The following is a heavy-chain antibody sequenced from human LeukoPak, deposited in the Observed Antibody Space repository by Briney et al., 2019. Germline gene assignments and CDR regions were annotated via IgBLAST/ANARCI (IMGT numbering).Heavy chain of an antibody. Sequence: GGSLRLSCAASGFTFSTYGMSWVRQAPGKGLEWLSYISGSSSAINYADSVKGRFTISRDNAKSSLFLQMNSLRAEDTAVYYCATYSGYDRIFDYWGQGTLVTVSS. CDR2: ISGSSSAI. CDR3: ATYSGYDRIFDY. V-gene: IGHV3-48*01. D-gene: IGHD5-12*01. J-gene: IGHJ4*02. CDR1: GFTFSTYG.